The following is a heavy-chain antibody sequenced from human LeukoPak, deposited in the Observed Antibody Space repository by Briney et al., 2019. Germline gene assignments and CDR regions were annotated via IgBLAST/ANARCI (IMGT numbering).Heavy chain of an antibody. J-gene: IGHJ4*02. CDR1: GGSISSYY. D-gene: IGHD3-22*01. CDR2: IYYSGST. Sequence: SETLSLTSTVSGGSISSYYWSWIRQPPGKGLEWMGYIYYSGSTNYNPSLKSRVTISVDTSKNQFSLKLNSVTAADTAVYYCARSSESYDSSGYYSYYFDYWGQGTLVTVSS. CDR3: ARSSESYDSSGYYSYYFDY. V-gene: IGHV4-59*01.